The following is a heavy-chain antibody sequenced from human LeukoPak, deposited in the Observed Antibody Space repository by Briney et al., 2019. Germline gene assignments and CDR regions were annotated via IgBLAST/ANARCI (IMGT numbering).Heavy chain of an antibody. J-gene: IGHJ6*02. CDR1: GFTFSSYG. Sequence: GGSLRLSCAASGFTFSSYGMHWVRQAPGKGLEWVAVIWYDGSNKYYADSVKGRFTISRDNSKNTLYLQMNSLRAEDTAVYYCARDRRFVVVPAAFYYYYYGMDVWGQGTTVTVSS. CDR2: IWYDGSNK. D-gene: IGHD2-2*01. CDR3: ARDRRFVVVPAAFYYYYYGMDV. V-gene: IGHV3-33*01.